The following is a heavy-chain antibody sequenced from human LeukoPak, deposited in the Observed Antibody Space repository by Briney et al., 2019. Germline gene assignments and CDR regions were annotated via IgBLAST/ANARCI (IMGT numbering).Heavy chain of an antibody. D-gene: IGHD2-2*01. V-gene: IGHV3-53*01. CDR1: GFTVSSNY. CDR2: IYSGGST. CDR3: ARDGSTSGNWYFDL. J-gene: IGHJ2*01. Sequence: GGSLRLSCAASGFTVSSNYMSWVRQAPGKGLEWVSVIYSGGSTYYADSVKGRFTISGDNSKNTLYLQMNSLRAEDTAVYYCARDGSTSGNWYFDLWGRGTLVTVSS.